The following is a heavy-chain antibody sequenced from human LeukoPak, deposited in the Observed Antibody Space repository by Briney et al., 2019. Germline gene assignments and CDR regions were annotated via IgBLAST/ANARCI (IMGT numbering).Heavy chain of an antibody. V-gene: IGHV3-74*01. CDR2: SNSDGSTT. J-gene: IGHJ3*02. CDR1: GFTFSAYW. CDR3: AKALQWLATDAFDI. D-gene: IGHD6-19*01. Sequence: GGSLRLSCAASGFTFSAYWMHWVRQSPGKGLVWVARSNSDGSTTDYADSVKGRFTISRDIAKNSLYLQMNSLRVDDTAMYYCAKALQWLATDAFDIWGQGTMVTVSS.